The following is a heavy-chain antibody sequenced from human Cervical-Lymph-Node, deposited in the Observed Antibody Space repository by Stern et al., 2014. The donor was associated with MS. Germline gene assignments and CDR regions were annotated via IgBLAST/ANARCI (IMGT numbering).Heavy chain of an antibody. CDR2: IIPLFGTA. V-gene: IGHV1-69*01. D-gene: IGHD3-9*01. CDR1: GGTFTNYA. CDR3: ARDSDIFFAMDV. J-gene: IGHJ6*02. Sequence: QVQLVESGAEVKKPGSSLKVSCKASGGTFTNYAFSWVRQDPGQGLEWMGGIIPLFGTANYARNFQGRLTITADQSTSTAFMELSSLTSADTAVYYCARDSDIFFAMDVWGQGTTVTVSS.